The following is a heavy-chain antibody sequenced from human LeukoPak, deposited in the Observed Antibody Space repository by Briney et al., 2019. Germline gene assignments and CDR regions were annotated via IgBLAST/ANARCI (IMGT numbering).Heavy chain of an antibody. CDR1: GYSFTSYW. D-gene: IGHD3-9*01. CDR2: IYPGDSDT. J-gene: IGHJ4*02. CDR3: ARHPRKIYDILTGYYSTPSDY. Sequence: GESLKISCKGSGYSFTSYWIGWVRQMPGKGLEWMGIIYPGDSDTRYSPSFQGQVTISADKSTSTAYLQWSSLKASDTAMYYCARHPRKIYDILTGYYSTPSDYWGQGTLVTVSS. V-gene: IGHV5-51*01.